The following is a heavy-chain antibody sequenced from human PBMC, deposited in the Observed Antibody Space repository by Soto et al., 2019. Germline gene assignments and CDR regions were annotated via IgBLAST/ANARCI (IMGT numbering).Heavy chain of an antibody. D-gene: IGHD6-19*01. CDR2: ISYDGSNK. V-gene: IGHV3-30-3*01. CDR3: ARGRNSGWYLAY. CDR1: GFTFSSYA. Sequence: QVQLVESGGGVVQPGRSLRLSCAASGFTFSSYAMHWVRQAPGKGLEWVAVISYDGSNKYYADSVKGRFTISRDNSKHTLYLQMNSLRAEDTAVYYCARGRNSGWYLAYWGQGNMVTVAS. J-gene: IGHJ4*02.